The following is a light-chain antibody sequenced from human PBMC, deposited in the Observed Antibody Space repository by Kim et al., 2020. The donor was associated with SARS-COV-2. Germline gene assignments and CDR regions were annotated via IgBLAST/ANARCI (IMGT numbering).Light chain of an antibody. Sequence: QSALTQPASVSGSPGQSITISCTGTSSDVGGYNYVSWYQQHPGKAPKLMIYDVSNRPSGVSNRFSGCKSGNTASLTISGLQAEDEADYYCCSYTTSSTWVFGGGTQLTVL. CDR1: SSDVGGYNY. V-gene: IGLV2-14*03. CDR3: CSYTTSSTWV. J-gene: IGLJ3*02. CDR2: DVS.